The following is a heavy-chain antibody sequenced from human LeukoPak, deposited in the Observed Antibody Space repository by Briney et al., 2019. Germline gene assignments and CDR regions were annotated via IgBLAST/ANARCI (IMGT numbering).Heavy chain of an antibody. Sequence: SQTLSLTCTVSGGSISSGGYYWSWIRQHPGKGLEWIGYIYYSGSTYYNPSLKSRVTISVDTSKNPFSLKLSSVTAADTAVYYCARDRPWGTSDSYGMDVWGQGTTVTVSS. CDR2: IYYSGST. J-gene: IGHJ6*02. D-gene: IGHD1-1*01. CDR3: ARDRPWGTSDSYGMDV. CDR1: GGSISSGGYY. V-gene: IGHV4-31*03.